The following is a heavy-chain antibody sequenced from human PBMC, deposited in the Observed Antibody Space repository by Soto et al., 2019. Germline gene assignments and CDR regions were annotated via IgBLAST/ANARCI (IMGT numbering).Heavy chain of an antibody. J-gene: IGHJ4*02. Sequence: EVQLLESGGGLVQPGGSLRLSCAASGFTFSSYDMSWVRPAPGTGLEWVSAISGRGGSTYYADCVKGRFTISRDNSKNTRYLQMHSLTAEETAVYYCAKDRAIRYYDIWRVYSIHFDVWGQGAQVIVSA. D-gene: IGHD3-3*01. CDR1: GFTFSSYD. V-gene: IGHV3-23*01. CDR3: AKDRAIRYYDIWRVYSIHFDV. CDR2: ISGRGGST.